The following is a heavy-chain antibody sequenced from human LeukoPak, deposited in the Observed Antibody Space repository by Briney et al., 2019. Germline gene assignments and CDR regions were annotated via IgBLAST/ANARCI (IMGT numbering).Heavy chain of an antibody. Sequence: SETLSLTCTVSGGSISSGGYYWSWIRQHPGKGLEWIGYIYYSGSTYYNPSLKSRVTISVDTSKNQFSLKLSSVTAVDTAVYYCASHLGYCSGGSCSNTGYFDYWGQGTLVTVSS. CDR2: IYYSGST. CDR1: GGSISSGGYY. V-gene: IGHV4-31*03. D-gene: IGHD2-15*01. J-gene: IGHJ4*02. CDR3: ASHLGYCSGGSCSNTGYFDY.